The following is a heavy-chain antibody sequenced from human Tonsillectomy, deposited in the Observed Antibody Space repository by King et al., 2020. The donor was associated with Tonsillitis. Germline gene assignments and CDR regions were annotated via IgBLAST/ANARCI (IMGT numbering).Heavy chain of an antibody. D-gene: IGHD6-13*01. CDR3: ARRKRKQQLVPSSSHYNYYYYGMDV. Sequence: VQLVESGAEVKKPGSSVKVSCKASGGTFSRNAISWVRQAPGQGLEWMGGIIPIFGTANYAQKFQGRVTLIADESTSTAYMELSSLRSEDTAVYYCARRKRKQQLVPSSSHYNYYYYGMDVWGQGTTVTVSS. CDR1: GGTFSRNA. V-gene: IGHV1-69*01. J-gene: IGHJ6*02. CDR2: IIPIFGTA.